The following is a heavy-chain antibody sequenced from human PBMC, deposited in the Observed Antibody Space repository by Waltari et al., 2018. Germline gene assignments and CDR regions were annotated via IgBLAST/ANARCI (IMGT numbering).Heavy chain of an antibody. CDR1: GGSFSGYY. J-gene: IGHJ4*02. CDR2: INHSGST. D-gene: IGHD1-26*01. CDR3: AGWDLKGPGPFDY. Sequence: QVQLQQWGAGLLKPSETLSLTCAVYGGSFSGYYWSWIRQPPGKGLEWIGEINHSGSTNYNPSLSSRVTISVDTSKNQFSLKLSSVTAADTAVYYCAGWDLKGPGPFDYWGQGTLVTVSS. V-gene: IGHV4-34*01.